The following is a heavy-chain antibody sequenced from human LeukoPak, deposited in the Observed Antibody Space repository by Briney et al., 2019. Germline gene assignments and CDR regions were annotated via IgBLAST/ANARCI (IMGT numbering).Heavy chain of an antibody. Sequence: ASVKVSCKASGYTFTGYYMHWVRQAPGQGLEWMGWINPNSGGTNYAQKFQGRVTMTRDTSISTAYMELSRLRSDDTAVYYCARDGGDTAMVIFDYWGQGTSVTVSS. CDR3: ARDGGDTAMVIFDY. J-gene: IGHJ4*02. CDR2: INPNSGGT. CDR1: GYTFTGYY. V-gene: IGHV1-2*02. D-gene: IGHD5-18*01.